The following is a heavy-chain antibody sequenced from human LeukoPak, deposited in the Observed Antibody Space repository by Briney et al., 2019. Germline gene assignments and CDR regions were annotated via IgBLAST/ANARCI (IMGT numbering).Heavy chain of an antibody. Sequence: GGSLRLSCAASGFTFSSYSMNWVRQAPGKGLEWVSSISSRSSYIYYADPVKGRFTVSRDNAKNSLYLQMNSLRAEDTAVYYCARDSGGYFDRNHFGYWGQGTLVTVSS. J-gene: IGHJ4*02. CDR1: GFTFSSYS. CDR3: ARDSGGYFDRNHFGY. V-gene: IGHV3-21*01. CDR2: ISSRSSYI. D-gene: IGHD3-9*01.